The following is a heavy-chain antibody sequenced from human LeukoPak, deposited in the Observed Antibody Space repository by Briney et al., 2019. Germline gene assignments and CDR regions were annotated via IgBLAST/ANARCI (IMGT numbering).Heavy chain of an antibody. J-gene: IGHJ4*02. D-gene: IGHD6-19*01. Sequence: GASVKVSCKASGYSFTTYYMHWVRQAPGQGLEWMGIIKPSGGSTSYAQKFQDRVTMTRDTSTSTVYMELSSLRSEDTAVYYCARVHDSDWYFDYCGQGTLVTVSS. CDR2: IKPSGGST. CDR3: ARVHDSDWYFDY. V-gene: IGHV1-46*01. CDR1: GYSFTTYY.